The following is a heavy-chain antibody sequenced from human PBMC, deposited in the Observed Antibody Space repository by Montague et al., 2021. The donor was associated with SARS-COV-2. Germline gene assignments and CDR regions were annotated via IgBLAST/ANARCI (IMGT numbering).Heavy chain of an antibody. CDR3: AGSPPGIAAAGTVAAFDI. V-gene: IGHV4-39*01. CDR1: GGSISSSSYY. J-gene: IGHJ3*02. Sequence: SETLSLTCTVSGGSISSSSYYWGWIRQPPGQGLEWIGSIYYSGSTYYNPSLKSRVTISVDTSKNQFSLKLSPVTAADTAVYYCAGSPPGIAAAGTVAAFDIWGQGTMVTVSS. D-gene: IGHD6-13*01. CDR2: IYYSGST.